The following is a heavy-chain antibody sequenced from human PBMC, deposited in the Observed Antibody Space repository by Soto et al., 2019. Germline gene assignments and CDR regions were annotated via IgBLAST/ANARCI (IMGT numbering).Heavy chain of an antibody. D-gene: IGHD6-13*01. J-gene: IGHJ6*02. Sequence: SETLSLTCAVYGVSFNCYYCSWIRQPPGKGLEWIGEINHSGSTNYNPSLKSRVTISVDTSKNQFSLKLSSMTAEDTAVYYCARDVRYGSSSWYQENYYYYGMDVWGQGTTVS. CDR1: GVSFNCYY. CDR2: INHSGST. CDR3: ARDVRYGSSSWYQENYYYYGMDV. V-gene: IGHV4-34*01.